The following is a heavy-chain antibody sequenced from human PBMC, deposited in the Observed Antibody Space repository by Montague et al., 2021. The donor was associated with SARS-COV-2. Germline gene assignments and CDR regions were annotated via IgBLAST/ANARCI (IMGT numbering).Heavy chain of an antibody. D-gene: IGHD3-10*01. V-gene: IGHV3-21*01. CDR2: ISSSSSYI. CDR1: GFTFSSYS. CDR3: ARDPLDYGLWSSGSYYNAYYYYYGMDV. J-gene: IGHJ6*02. Sequence: SLRLSCAASGFTFSSYSMNWVRQAPGKGLEWVSSISSSSSYIYYADSVEGRFTISRDNAKNSLYLQMNSLRAEDTAVYYCARDPLDYGLWSSGSYYNAYYYYYGMDVWGQGTTVTVSS.